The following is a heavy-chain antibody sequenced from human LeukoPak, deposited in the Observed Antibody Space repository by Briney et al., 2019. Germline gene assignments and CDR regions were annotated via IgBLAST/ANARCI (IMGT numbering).Heavy chain of an antibody. Sequence: ASVKVSCKASEYTFTDYYIHWIRQAPGQGLEWMGRISPNTGGTDHAQEFRDKITMTRDTSISTAYIEMSRLISDDTAVYYCARGGRSGYRYFDYWGQGTLVTVSS. J-gene: IGHJ4*02. D-gene: IGHD5-18*01. CDR1: EYTFTDYY. CDR3: ARGGRSGYRYFDY. V-gene: IGHV1-2*06. CDR2: ISPNTGGT.